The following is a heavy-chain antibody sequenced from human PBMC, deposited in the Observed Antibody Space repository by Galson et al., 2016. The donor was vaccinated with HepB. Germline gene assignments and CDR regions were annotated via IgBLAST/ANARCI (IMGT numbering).Heavy chain of an antibody. D-gene: IGHD2-21*01. CDR1: GFTLAGNG. V-gene: IGHV3-23*01. Sequence: SLRLSCAASGFTLAGNGMTWARQAPGKGLEWVSDIGGSDGYTYYADSVKGRFTISRDNPKNIVYLQMNSLRAEDTAIYYCGGHGEHSAWGQGTLVTVSS. CDR3: GGHGEHSA. J-gene: IGHJ4*02. CDR2: IGGSDGYT.